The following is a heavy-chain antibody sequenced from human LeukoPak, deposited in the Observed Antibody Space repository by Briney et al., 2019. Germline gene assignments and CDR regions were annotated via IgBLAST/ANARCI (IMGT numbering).Heavy chain of an antibody. Sequence: PGGSLRLSCVASGFTFSSYWMSWVRQAPGKGLEWVANIREDGSEKNYVDSVKGRFTISRDNSKNTLYLQMNSLRAEDTAVYYCARVLLGNYYDSSGYYPDAFDIWGQGTMVTVSS. V-gene: IGHV3-7*02. D-gene: IGHD3-22*01. J-gene: IGHJ3*02. CDR3: ARVLLGNYYDSSGYYPDAFDI. CDR2: IREDGSEK. CDR1: GFTFSSYW.